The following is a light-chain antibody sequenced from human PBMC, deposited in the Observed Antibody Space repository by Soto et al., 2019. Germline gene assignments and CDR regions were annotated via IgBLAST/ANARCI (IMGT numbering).Light chain of an antibody. CDR2: GAS. Sequence: EIVLTQSPGTLSLSPGERATLSCRASQSVSSSYLAWYQQKPGQAPRLLIYGASSRATGIPDRFSGSGSGTDFILTISRLEPEDFAVYYCQQYGSSPWTFGQGTKVGIK. V-gene: IGKV3-20*01. J-gene: IGKJ1*01. CDR1: QSVSSSY. CDR3: QQYGSSPWT.